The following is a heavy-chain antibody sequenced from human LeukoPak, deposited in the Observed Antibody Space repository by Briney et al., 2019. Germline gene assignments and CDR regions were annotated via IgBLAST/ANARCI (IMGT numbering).Heavy chain of an antibody. CDR3: ARANWNYLGFDY. J-gene: IGHJ4*02. Sequence: ASVKVSCKASGYTFTGYYMHWVRQAPGQGLEWMGWINPNSGGTNYAQKFRGRVTMTRDTSISTAYMELSRLRSDDTAVYYCARANWNYLGFDYWGQGTLVTVSS. V-gene: IGHV1-2*02. CDR1: GYTFTGYY. D-gene: IGHD1-7*01. CDR2: INPNSGGT.